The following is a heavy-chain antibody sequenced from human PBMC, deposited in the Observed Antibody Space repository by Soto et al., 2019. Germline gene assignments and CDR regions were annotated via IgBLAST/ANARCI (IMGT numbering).Heavy chain of an antibody. CDR2: INPSGGST. CDR1: GYTFTSYY. D-gene: IGHD6-6*01. V-gene: IGHV1-46*01. CDR3: ARDVYSSSSRGPSYFDY. Sequence: QVQLVQSGAEVKKPGASVKVSCKASGYTFTSYYMHWVRQAPGQGLEWMGIINPSGGSTSYAQKFQGRVTMTRDTSTSTVYMELSSLRSEDTAVYYCARDVYSSSSRGPSYFDYWGQGTLVTVSS. J-gene: IGHJ4*02.